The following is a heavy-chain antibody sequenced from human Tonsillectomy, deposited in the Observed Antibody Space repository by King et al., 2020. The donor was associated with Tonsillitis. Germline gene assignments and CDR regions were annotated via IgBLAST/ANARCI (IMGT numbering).Heavy chain of an antibody. CDR1: GFPFINYG. J-gene: IGHJ3*02. D-gene: IGHD3-16*01. CDR3: ARTIWGSSGSPPPYDAFDI. V-gene: IGHV3-33*01. Sequence: VQLVESGGGVVQPGRSLRLSCVASGFPFINYGIHWVRQAPGKGLEWGALIWYDGSNENFADSVRGRFTISRDNSKNTLYLQMNSLRAEDTAVYFCARTIWGSSGSPPPYDAFDIWGQGTMVTVSS. CDR2: IWYDGSNE.